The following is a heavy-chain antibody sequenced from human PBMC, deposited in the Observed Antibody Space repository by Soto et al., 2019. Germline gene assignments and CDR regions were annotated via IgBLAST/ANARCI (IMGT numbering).Heavy chain of an antibody. V-gene: IGHV6-1*01. Sequence: PSQTLSLPSAISGDSVSSKSAACNLIRQSPSRGLEWLGRTYYRSRWYNEYAVSVKSRITINPDTSKKQYSLQLNSVTPEDTAVYYCARTTSVFDYWGQGTQVTVSS. CDR1: GDSVSSKSAA. CDR2: TYYRSRWYN. J-gene: IGHJ4*02. D-gene: IGHD1-1*01. CDR3: ARTTSVFDY.